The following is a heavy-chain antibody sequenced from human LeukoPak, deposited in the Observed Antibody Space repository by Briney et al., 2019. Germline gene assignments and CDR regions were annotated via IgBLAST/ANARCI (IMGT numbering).Heavy chain of an antibody. CDR2: ISSSSSYI. D-gene: IGHD4-23*01. CDR3: ASRGAPYGGNDY. CDR1: GFTFSSYS. J-gene: IGHJ4*02. Sequence: PGGSLRLSCAASGFTFSSYSMNWVRQAPGKGLEWVSSISSSSSYIYYADSVKGRFTISRDNAKNSLYLQMNSLRAEDTAVYYCASRGAPYGGNDYWGQGTLVTVSS. V-gene: IGHV3-21*01.